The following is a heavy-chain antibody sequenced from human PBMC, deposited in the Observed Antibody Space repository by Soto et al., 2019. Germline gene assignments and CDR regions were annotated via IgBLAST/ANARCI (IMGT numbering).Heavy chain of an antibody. J-gene: IGHJ5*02. CDR3: ARAVFCTDGFCFPNWLDP. CDR1: GDSINDDGHS. Sequence: HLQLQESGSRLVTETLSLTCTVSGDSINDDGHSWSWIRQPPGEALEWIGYIYQTGTTQYNPSLSSRVSISADRSTNQFSLHLTSVTAADTAVYYCARAVFCTDGFCFPNWLDPWGQGILVTVSS. D-gene: IGHD2-8*01. V-gene: IGHV4-30-2*01. CDR2: IYQTGTT.